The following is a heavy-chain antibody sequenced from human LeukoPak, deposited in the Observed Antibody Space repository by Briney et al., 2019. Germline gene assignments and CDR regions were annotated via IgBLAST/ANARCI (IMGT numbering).Heavy chain of an antibody. Sequence: ASVTVSCKASGYTFTGYYMHWVRQAPGQGREWMGWINPNSGGTNYAQKFQGRVTMTRDTSISTAYMELSRLRSDDTAVYYCASLGSSNYVMDVWGKGTTVTVSS. CDR1: GYTFTGYY. V-gene: IGHV1-2*02. J-gene: IGHJ6*04. CDR2: INPNSGGT. D-gene: IGHD6-6*01. CDR3: ASLGSSNYVMDV.